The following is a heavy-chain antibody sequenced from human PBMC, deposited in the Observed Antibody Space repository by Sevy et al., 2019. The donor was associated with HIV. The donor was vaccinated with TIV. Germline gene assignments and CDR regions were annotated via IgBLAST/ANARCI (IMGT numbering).Heavy chain of an antibody. V-gene: IGHV3-21*01. CDR2: ISSSSNYI. J-gene: IGHJ6*02. CDR3: ARGEVNYDSLIPIRTEGGYYYGMDV. D-gene: IGHD3-3*01. Sequence: GGSLRLSCAASGFTFSSYSMNWVRQAPGKGLEWVSSISSSSNYIYYADSVKGRFTISRDNAKNSLYLQMNSLRAEDTAVYYCARGEVNYDSLIPIRTEGGYYYGMDVWGQGTTATVSS. CDR1: GFTFSSYS.